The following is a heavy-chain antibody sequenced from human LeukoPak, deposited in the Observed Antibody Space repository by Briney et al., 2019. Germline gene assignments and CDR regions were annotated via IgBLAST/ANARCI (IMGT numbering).Heavy chain of an antibody. Sequence: PSETLSLTCTVSGGSISSGGYYWSWIRQHPGKGLEWIGYIHNSGSTNYNPSLKSRVTGFVDTSKNQVSLRLSSVTAADTAVYYCARHGTISSESYFDYWGQGALVTVSS. V-gene: IGHV4-61*08. CDR1: GGSISSGGYY. CDR2: IHNSGST. J-gene: IGHJ4*02. CDR3: ARHGTISSESYFDY. D-gene: IGHD1-14*01.